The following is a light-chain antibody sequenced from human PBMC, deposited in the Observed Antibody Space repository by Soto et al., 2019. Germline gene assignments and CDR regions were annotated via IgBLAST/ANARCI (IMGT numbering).Light chain of an antibody. V-gene: IGKV1-5*03. Sequence: IQMTQSPSTLSASVGDRVTITCRASQSITSWLAWYQQKPGKAPKLLIHKASSLESGVPSRFSGIGSGTEFTDSIRSLQPEDLGTYYCQQCYMGWTVGQVTTVDIK. CDR3: QQCYMGWT. CDR2: KAS. CDR1: QSITSW. J-gene: IGKJ1*01.